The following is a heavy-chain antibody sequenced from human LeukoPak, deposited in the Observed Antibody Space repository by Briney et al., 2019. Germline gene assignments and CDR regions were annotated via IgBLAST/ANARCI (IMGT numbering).Heavy chain of an antibody. CDR1: GFTFSSYA. CDR2: ISGSGGST. CDR3: AKAPAYSSSWYFDY. Sequence: PGGSLRLSCAASGFTFSSYAMSWVRQAPGKGLEWVSAISGSGGSTYYADSVKGRFTVSRDNSKNTLYLQMNSLRAEDTAVYYCAKAPAYSSSWYFDYWGQGTLVTVSS. V-gene: IGHV3-23*01. J-gene: IGHJ4*02. D-gene: IGHD6-13*01.